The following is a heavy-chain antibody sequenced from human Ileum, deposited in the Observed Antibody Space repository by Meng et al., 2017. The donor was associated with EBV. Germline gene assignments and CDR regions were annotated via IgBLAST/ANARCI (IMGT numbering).Heavy chain of an antibody. Sequence: GSELKKPGAAVKVPCKSSEYTFTSLDINWVRQGPGQGLEWMGWMNPNRGTTGYAQKFQGRVTMTRNISKSTAYMDLSSLRSEDTAVYYCATGVADFEYWGQGTLVTVSS. D-gene: IGHD6-19*01. CDR1: EYTFTSLD. CDR3: ATGVADFEY. V-gene: IGHV1-8*01. CDR2: MNPNRGTT. J-gene: IGHJ4*02.